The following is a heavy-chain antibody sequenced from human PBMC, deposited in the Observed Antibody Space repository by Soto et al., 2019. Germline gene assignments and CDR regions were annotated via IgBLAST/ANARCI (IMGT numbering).Heavy chain of an antibody. V-gene: IGHV4-31*03. D-gene: IGHD6-6*01. J-gene: IGHJ6*02. CDR3: ASRALEAAPYYYYGMDV. Sequence: PSETLSLTCTVSGGSISSGGYYWSWIRQHPGKGLEWIGYIYYSGSTYYNPSLKSRVTISVDTSRNQFSLKLSSVTAADTAVYYCASRALEAAPYYYYGMDVWGQGTTVTV. CDR2: IYYSGST. CDR1: GGSISSGGYY.